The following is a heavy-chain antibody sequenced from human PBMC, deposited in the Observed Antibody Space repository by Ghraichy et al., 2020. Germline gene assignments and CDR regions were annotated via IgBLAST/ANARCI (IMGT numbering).Heavy chain of an antibody. V-gene: IGHV3-48*01. CDR3: ARGGNFFDY. CDR2: INSGSTTI. Sequence: GGPLRLSCEDLGFTFSTYSMNWVRQAPGKGLEWIAYINSGSTTIFYADSVKGRFTISRDNAKKSLFLQMNSLTVEDTAVFYCARGGNFFDYWGQGTLVTVSS. D-gene: IGHD3-10*01. J-gene: IGHJ4*02. CDR1: GFTFSTYS.